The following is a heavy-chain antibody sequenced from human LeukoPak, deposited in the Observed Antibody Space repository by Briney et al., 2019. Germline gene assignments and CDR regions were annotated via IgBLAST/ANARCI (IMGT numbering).Heavy chain of an antibody. J-gene: IGHJ4*02. V-gene: IGHV3-48*02. CDR2: ISSSSSTI. CDR3: ARDGRHYDFWSGYYKGIDY. D-gene: IGHD3-3*01. Sequence: TFXXXSMNWARQAPGKGLEWVSYISSSSSTIYYADSVKGRFTISRDNAKTSLYLQMNSLRDEDTAVYYCARDGRHYDFWSGYYKGIDYWGQGTLVTVSS. CDR1: TFXXXS.